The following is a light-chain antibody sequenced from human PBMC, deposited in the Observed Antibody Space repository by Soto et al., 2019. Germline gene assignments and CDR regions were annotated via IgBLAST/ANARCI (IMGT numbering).Light chain of an antibody. Sequence: DIELTQSPGTLSLSPGERVTLSCRASQTVRSSFVDWYQQKPGQAPRLLIYGASTRATGIPDRFSVSGSGTDFTLTNSGLEPEDLAVYDCQHDGRSSWTLGQGTKVEIK. CDR3: QHDGRSSWT. J-gene: IGKJ1*01. CDR2: GAS. CDR1: QTVRSSF. V-gene: IGKV3-20*01.